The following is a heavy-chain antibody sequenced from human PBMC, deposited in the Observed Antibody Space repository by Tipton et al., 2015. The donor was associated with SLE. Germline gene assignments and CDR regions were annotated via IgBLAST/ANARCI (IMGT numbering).Heavy chain of an antibody. CDR2: IKQDGSEK. J-gene: IGHJ4*02. CDR3: ARENWAPADY. D-gene: IGHD7-27*01. V-gene: IGHV3-7*01. Sequence: SLRLSCAASGFTFSNYWMSWVRQAPGKGLEWVANIKQDGSEKYYVDSVKGRFSISRDNTKNSLYLQMNSLRAEDTAIYYCARENWAPADYWGQGTLVTVSS. CDR1: GFTFSNYW.